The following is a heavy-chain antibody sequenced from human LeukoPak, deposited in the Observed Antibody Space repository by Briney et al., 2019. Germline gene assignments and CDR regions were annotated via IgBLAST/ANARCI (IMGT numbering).Heavy chain of an antibody. D-gene: IGHD5-18*01. J-gene: IGHJ4*02. CDR1: GFTFSSYW. Sequence: PGGSLRLSCAASGFTFSSYWMHWVRQAPGKGLEWVSRINSDGSSTSYADSVKRRFTISRDNAKNTLYLQMNSLRAEDTAVYYCARRGYSYGFGYWGQGTLVTVSS. CDR2: INSDGSST. V-gene: IGHV3-74*01. CDR3: ARRGYSYGFGY.